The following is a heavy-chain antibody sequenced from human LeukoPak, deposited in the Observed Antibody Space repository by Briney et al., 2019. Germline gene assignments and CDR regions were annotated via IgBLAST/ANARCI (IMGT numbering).Heavy chain of an antibody. J-gene: IGHJ5*02. Sequence: GASVKVSCKAPGYTFTGYHIHWVRQAPGQGLEWMGWINSNTGGTNYAQKFQGRVTLTRDTSIITAYMEMISLRSDDTAVYYCARDRPGYSSWFDPWGQGTLVTVSS. CDR2: INSNTGGT. D-gene: IGHD6-19*01. V-gene: IGHV1-2*02. CDR1: GYTFTGYH. CDR3: ARDRPGYSSWFDP.